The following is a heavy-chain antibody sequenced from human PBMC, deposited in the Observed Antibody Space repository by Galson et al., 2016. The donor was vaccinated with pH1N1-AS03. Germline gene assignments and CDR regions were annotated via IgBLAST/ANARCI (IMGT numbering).Heavy chain of an antibody. D-gene: IGHD3-10*01. CDR3: ARTSGSRTYPFDS. CDR1: GYNFTNYW. CDR2: ISPGDSDM. Sequence: QSGAEVKKPGESLKISCQGSGYNFTNYWIGWLRQMPGKGPELMGIISPGDSDMRYNPSFQGQVATSADKSISAAYLQWSSLKASDTAIYYCARTSGSRTYPFDSWGQGALVTVSS. J-gene: IGHJ4*02. V-gene: IGHV5-51*01.